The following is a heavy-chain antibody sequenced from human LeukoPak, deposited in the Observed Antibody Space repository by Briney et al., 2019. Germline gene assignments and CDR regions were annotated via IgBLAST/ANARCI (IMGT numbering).Heavy chain of an antibody. CDR1: GFRFDNYW. D-gene: IGHD6-6*01. J-gene: IGHJ4*02. Sequence: GGSLRLSCAASGFRFDNYWMSWVRQAPGKGLEWVANMKQDGSVKYYVGSVKGRFTISRDNARNAQYLQMNSLRPEDTAVYYCARIGYSSSSFDYWGQGTLVTVSS. CDR2: MKQDGSVK. V-gene: IGHV3-7*01. CDR3: ARIGYSSSSFDY.